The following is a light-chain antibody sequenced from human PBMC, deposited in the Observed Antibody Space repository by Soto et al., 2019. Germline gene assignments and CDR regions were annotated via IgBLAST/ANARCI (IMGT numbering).Light chain of an antibody. CDR2: DAS. CDR3: QQRSNWPPPLT. Sequence: EIVLTQSPATLSLSPGERATLSCRASQSVSSYLAWYQQKPGQAPRLLIYDASNRATGIPARFSGSGSGTDFTLTISCLEPEDFAVYYCQQRSNWPPPLTFGGGTKVEIK. CDR1: QSVSSY. V-gene: IGKV3-11*01. J-gene: IGKJ4*01.